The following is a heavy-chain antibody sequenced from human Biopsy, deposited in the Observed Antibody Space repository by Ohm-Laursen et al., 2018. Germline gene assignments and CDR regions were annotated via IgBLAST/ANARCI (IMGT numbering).Heavy chain of an antibody. J-gene: IGHJ4*02. CDR2: TWDDGSHQ. V-gene: IGHV3-33*01. Sequence: SLRLSCAASGFNFSAYGMHWVRQAPDKGLEWVALTWDDGSHQYHADSVKGRFTISRDNSKNSLYLHINTLRVEDTAVYYCVTDRLDDITKVRGIMTDWGQGTLVIVSS. D-gene: IGHD3-10*01. CDR3: VTDRLDDITKVRGIMTD. CDR1: GFNFSAYG.